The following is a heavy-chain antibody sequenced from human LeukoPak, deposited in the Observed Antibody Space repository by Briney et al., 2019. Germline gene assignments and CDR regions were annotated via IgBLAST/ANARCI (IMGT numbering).Heavy chain of an antibody. Sequence: GESLKISCKGSGYSFTSYWIGWVRQMPGKGLEWMGIIYPGDSDTRYSPSFQGQVTISADKSINTAYLQWSSLKASDTAMYYCARLLEDIVVVPAAMDVWGKGTTVTVSS. J-gene: IGHJ6*04. CDR1: GYSFTSYW. V-gene: IGHV5-51*01. CDR3: ARLLEDIVVVPAAMDV. CDR2: IYPGDSDT. D-gene: IGHD2-2*01.